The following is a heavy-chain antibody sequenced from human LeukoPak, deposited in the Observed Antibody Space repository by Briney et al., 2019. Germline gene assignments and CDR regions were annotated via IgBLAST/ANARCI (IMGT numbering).Heavy chain of an antibody. CDR2: INHSGST. CDR1: GGSFSGYY. J-gene: IGHJ4*02. V-gene: IGHV4-34*01. Sequence: SETLSLTCAVYGGSFSGYYWSWIRQPPGKGLEWIGEINHSGSTNYNPSLKSRVTISVDTSKNQFSLKLSSVTAVDTAVYYCARIGDMYSSSYHFDYWGQGTLVTVSS. D-gene: IGHD6-13*01. CDR3: ARIGDMYSSSYHFDY.